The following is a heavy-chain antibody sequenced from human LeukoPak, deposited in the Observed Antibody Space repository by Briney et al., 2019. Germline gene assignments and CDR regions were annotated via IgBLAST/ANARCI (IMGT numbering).Heavy chain of an antibody. J-gene: IGHJ4*02. Sequence: GGSLRLSCAAAGFTFSSHSMNWVRQAPGKGLEWVSVIYSGGSTYYADSVKGRFTISRDNSKNTLYLQMNSLRAEDTAVYYCARARKRDLDYWGQGTLVTVSS. CDR2: IYSGGST. CDR1: GFTFSSHS. D-gene: IGHD1-14*01. V-gene: IGHV3-66*01. CDR3: ARARKRDLDY.